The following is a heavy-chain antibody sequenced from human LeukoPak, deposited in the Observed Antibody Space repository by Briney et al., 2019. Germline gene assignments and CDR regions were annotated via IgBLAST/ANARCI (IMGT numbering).Heavy chain of an antibody. CDR2: ISAYNGNT. CDR1: GYTFTSYG. CDR3: ARPLRGYSGYVVDY. Sequence: ASVKVSCKASGYTFTSYGISWVRQAPGQGLEWMGWISAYNGNTNYAQKLQGRVTMTTDTSTSTAYMELRSLRSDDTVVYYCARPLRGYSGYVVDYWGQGTLVTVSS. D-gene: IGHD5-12*01. J-gene: IGHJ4*02. V-gene: IGHV1-18*01.